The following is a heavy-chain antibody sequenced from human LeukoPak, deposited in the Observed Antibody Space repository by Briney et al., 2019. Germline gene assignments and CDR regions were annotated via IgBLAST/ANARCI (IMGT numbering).Heavy chain of an antibody. CDR3: AELGITMIGGV. CDR1: GFTFSSYW. J-gene: IGHJ6*04. CDR2: IKQDGSEK. D-gene: IGHD3-10*02. V-gene: IGHV3-7*01. Sequence: PGGSLRLSYAAAGFTFSSYWMSWVRQAPGKGLEWVANIKQDGSEKYYVDSVKGRFTMSRDNAKNSLYLQMNSLRAEDTAVYYCAELGITMIGGVWGKGTTVTISS.